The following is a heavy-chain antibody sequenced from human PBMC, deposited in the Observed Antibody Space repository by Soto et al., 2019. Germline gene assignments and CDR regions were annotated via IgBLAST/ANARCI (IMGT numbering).Heavy chain of an antibody. CDR3: ARITMVRGVYLPDYFDY. CDR1: GGSISSGDYY. Sequence: PSETLSLTCTVSGGSISSGDYYWSWIRQPPGKGLEWIGYIYYSGSTYYNPSLKSRVTISVDTSKNQFSLKPSSVTAADTAVYYCARITMVRGVYLPDYFDYWGQGTLVTVSS. CDR2: IYYSGST. V-gene: IGHV4-30-4*01. J-gene: IGHJ4*02. D-gene: IGHD3-10*01.